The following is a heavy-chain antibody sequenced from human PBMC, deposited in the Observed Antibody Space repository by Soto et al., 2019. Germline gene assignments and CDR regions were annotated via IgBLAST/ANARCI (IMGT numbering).Heavy chain of an antibody. D-gene: IGHD1-26*01. Sequence: LSLPCAVSGGSLSSSNWWSWVRQPPGKGREWIGEIYHSGSTNYNPSLKSRVTISVDKSKNQFSLKLSSVTAADTAVYYCARVPPELWVVGATYYYYGMDVWGQGTTVTVSS. CDR2: IYHSGST. CDR1: GGSLSSSNW. V-gene: IGHV4-4*02. CDR3: ARVPPELWVVGATYYYYGMDV. J-gene: IGHJ6*02.